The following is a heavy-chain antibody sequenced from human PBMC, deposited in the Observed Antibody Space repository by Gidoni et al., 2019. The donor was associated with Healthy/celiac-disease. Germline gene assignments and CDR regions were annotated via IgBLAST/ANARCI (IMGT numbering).Heavy chain of an antibody. D-gene: IGHD3-3*01. CDR3: ARTPDYDFWSGYYAGWFDP. CDR2: IIPIFGTA. Sequence: QVQLVQSGAEVKKPGSSVKVSCKASGGTFSSYAISWVRQAPGQGLEWMGGIIPIFGTANYAQKFQGRVTITADKSTSTAYMELSSLRSEDTSVYYCARTPDYDFWSGYYAGWFDPWGQGTLVTVSS. V-gene: IGHV1-69*06. CDR1: GGTFSSYA. J-gene: IGHJ5*02.